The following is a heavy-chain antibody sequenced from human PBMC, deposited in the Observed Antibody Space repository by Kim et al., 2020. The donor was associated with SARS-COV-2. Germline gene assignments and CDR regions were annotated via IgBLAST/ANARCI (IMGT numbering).Heavy chain of an antibody. Sequence: ASVKVSCKASGYTFTGYYMHWVRQAPGQGLEWMGWINPNSGGTNYAQKFQGWVTMTRDTSISTAYMELSRLRSDDTAVYYCARGRGQTLAAVGHGMDVWGQGTTVTVSS. CDR2: INPNSGGT. V-gene: IGHV1-2*04. CDR3: ARGRGQTLAAVGHGMDV. J-gene: IGHJ6*02. D-gene: IGHD6-13*01. CDR1: GYTFTGYY.